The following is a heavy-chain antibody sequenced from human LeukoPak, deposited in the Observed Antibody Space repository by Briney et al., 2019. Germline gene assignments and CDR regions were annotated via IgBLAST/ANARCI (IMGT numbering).Heavy chain of an antibody. D-gene: IGHD3-10*01. V-gene: IGHV4-59*01. Sequence: SETLSLTCTVSVGSISSYNWSWIRQPPGKGLEWMGYIYYSGSTNYNPSLKSRVNISVDTSKNQFSLKLSSVTAADTAVYYCARDRSYYYGSGSYRTSYYYYGMDVWGQGTTVTVSS. J-gene: IGHJ6*02. CDR1: VGSISSYN. CDR2: IYYSGST. CDR3: ARDRSYYYGSGSYRTSYYYYGMDV.